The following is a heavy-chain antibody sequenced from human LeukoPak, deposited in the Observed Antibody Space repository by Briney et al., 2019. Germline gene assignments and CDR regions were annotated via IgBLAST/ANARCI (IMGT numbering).Heavy chain of an antibody. CDR3: ARVRNYYDFWSGYYGFDY. J-gene: IGHJ4*02. CDR2: IIPIFGTA. D-gene: IGHD3-3*01. CDR1: GGTFSSYA. V-gene: IGHV1-69*06. Sequence: ASVKVSCKASGGTFSSYAISWVRQAPGQGLEWMGGIIPIFGTANYAQKFQGRVTITADKSTSTAYMELSSLRSEDTAVYYCARVRNYYDFWSGYYGFDYWGQGTLVTVSS.